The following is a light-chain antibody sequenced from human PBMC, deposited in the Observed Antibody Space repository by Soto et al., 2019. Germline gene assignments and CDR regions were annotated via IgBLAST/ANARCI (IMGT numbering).Light chain of an antibody. CDR3: QQYGSLPPT. CDR1: QSVTNNY. V-gene: IGKV3-20*01. J-gene: IGKJ1*01. CDR2: GTS. Sequence: EIVLTQSPGTLSLSPGERATLSCRASQSVTNNYLAWYQRKPGQPPRLLIYGTSYRSTDIPRRFSGSGSGTDFALTVTKLEPEDFAVYDCQQYGSLPPTFGQGTKVEIK.